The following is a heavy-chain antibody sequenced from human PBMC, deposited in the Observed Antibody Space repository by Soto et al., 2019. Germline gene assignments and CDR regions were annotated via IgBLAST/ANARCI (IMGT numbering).Heavy chain of an antibody. CDR3: ARGVSVADTNYFDY. J-gene: IGHJ4*02. CDR1: GGTISSYY. CDR2: SYYSGST. D-gene: IGHD2-8*01. Sequence: SETLSLTCTVSGGTISSYYWSWIRQPPGKGLEWIGYSYYSGSTNYTPSLKSRVTISVDTSKSQFSLKLSSVTAADTAVYFCARGVSVADTNYFDYWGQGTLVTVS. V-gene: IGHV4-59*01.